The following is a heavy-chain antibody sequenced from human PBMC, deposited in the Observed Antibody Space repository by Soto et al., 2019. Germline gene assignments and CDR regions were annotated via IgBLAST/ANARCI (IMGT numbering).Heavy chain of an antibody. CDR2: MNPNSGNT. D-gene: IGHD7-27*01. Sequence: ASVKVSCKASGYTFTSYDINWVRQATGQGFEWMGWMNPNSGNTAYAQKFQGRVTMTRNTSISPAYMELSSLRSEDTYVYYCARGLLGMGDYWGQGTLVTVSS. CDR3: ARGLLGMGDY. V-gene: IGHV1-8*01. CDR1: GYTFTSYD. J-gene: IGHJ4*02.